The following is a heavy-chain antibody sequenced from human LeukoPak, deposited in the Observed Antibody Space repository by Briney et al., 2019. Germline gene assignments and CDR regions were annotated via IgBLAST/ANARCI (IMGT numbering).Heavy chain of an antibody. D-gene: IGHD6-6*01. V-gene: IGHV3-33*01. CDR2: IWYDGSNK. Sequence: PGGSLRLSCAASGFTFSSYGMHWARQAPGKGLEWVAVIWYDGSNKYYADSVKGRFTISRDNSKNTLYPQMNSLRAEDTAVYYCARDYAEYSSSSWGQGTLVTVSS. CDR3: ARDYAEYSSSS. J-gene: IGHJ5*02. CDR1: GFTFSSYG.